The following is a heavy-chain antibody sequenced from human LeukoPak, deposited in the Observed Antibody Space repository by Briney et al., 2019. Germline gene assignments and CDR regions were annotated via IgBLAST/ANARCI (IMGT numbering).Heavy chain of an antibody. CDR3: AKARMREGSWEPRWFDP. V-gene: IGHV3-9*01. CDR1: GFTFDDYA. Sequence: GRSLRLSCAASGFTFDDYAMHWVRQAPGKGLEWVSGISWNSGSIGYADSVKGRFTISRDNAKNSLYLQTNSLRAEDSALYYCAKARMREGSWEPRWFDPWGQGTLVTVSS. J-gene: IGHJ5*02. CDR2: ISWNSGSI. D-gene: IGHD1-26*01.